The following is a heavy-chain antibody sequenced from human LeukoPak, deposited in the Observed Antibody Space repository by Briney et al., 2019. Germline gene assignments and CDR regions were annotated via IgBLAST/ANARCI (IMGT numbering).Heavy chain of an antibody. V-gene: IGHV3-30*04. Sequence: PGGSLRLSCAASGFTFSSYAMHWVRQAPGKGLEWVAVISYDGSNKYYADSVKGRFTISRDNSKNTLYLQMNSLRAEDTAVYYCARDRGSGWYGEYFQHWGQGTLVTVSS. CDR1: GFTFSSYA. D-gene: IGHD6-19*01. J-gene: IGHJ1*01. CDR2: ISYDGSNK. CDR3: ARDRGSGWYGEYFQH.